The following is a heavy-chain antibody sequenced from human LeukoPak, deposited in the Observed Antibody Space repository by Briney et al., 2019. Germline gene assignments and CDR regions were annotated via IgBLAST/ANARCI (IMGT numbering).Heavy chain of an antibody. V-gene: IGHV3-74*01. CDR1: GFTFSSYW. D-gene: IGHD6-13*01. J-gene: IGHJ4*02. CDR3: VRAASAVGFDS. CDR2: INNDGSST. Sequence: PGGSLRLSCAASGFTFSSYWMHWVRQAPGKGLVWVSRINNDGSSTSYADSVKGRFTISRDNAKNTLYLQMNSLRAEDTAVYYCVRAASAVGFDSWGQGTLVTVSS.